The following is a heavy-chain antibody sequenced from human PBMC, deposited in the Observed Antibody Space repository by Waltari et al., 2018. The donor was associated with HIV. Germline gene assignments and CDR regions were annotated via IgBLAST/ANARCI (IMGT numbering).Heavy chain of an antibody. CDR3: AGRSPARRLNWFDP. CDR2: IKQDGSEK. J-gene: IGHJ5*02. CDR1: GFHFARYG. Sequence: DELLGEYGGGGVQAWGSLGQSVGALGFHFARYGGSWVRQAPGKGLEWVANIKQDGSEKYYVDSMKGRFTISRDNAKNSLYLQINSLRAEDTAVYYCAGRSPARRLNWFDPWGQGTLVIVSS. V-gene: IGHV3-7*01. D-gene: IGHD2-8*01.